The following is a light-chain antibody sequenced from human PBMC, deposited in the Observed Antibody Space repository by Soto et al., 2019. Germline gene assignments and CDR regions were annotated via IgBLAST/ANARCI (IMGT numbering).Light chain of an antibody. CDR3: QQYDQPPYT. V-gene: IGKV1-33*01. Sequence: DIQMTQSPSSLSAAVGARVTFTCQASQDIYKNLNWYQQKTGQAPKRLIYDASNVERGGPSRFSGSGSGTDFSLTVDSLQPEDTATYYCQQYDQPPYTFGQGTKLEIK. CDR2: DAS. J-gene: IGKJ2*01. CDR1: QDIYKN.